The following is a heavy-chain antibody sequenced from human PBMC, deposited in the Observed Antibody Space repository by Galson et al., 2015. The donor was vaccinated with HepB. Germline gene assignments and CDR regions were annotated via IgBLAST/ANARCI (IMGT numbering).Heavy chain of an antibody. J-gene: IGHJ4*02. CDR2: ISGSGGSP. Sequence: SLRLSCAASGFTFSIYAMSWVRQAPGKGLEWVSGISGSGGSPYYADSVKGRFTISRDNSKNTLYLQMNSLRAEDTAVYYCAKGGDQRWLQFFDCWGQGTLVTVSS. CDR1: GFTFSIYA. D-gene: IGHD5-24*01. V-gene: IGHV3-23*01. CDR3: AKGGDQRWLQFFDC.